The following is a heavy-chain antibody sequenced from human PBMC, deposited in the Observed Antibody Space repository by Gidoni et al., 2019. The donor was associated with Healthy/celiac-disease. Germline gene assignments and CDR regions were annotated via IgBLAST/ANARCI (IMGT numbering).Heavy chain of an antibody. CDR3: ARGVYGDYADY. Sequence: EVQLVESGGGLVTPGGSLSLSCAASGFTFSSYSMNWVRQAPGKGLEWVSSISSSSSYIYYADSVKGRFTISRDNAKNSLYLQMNSLRAEDTAVYYCARGVYGDYADYWGQGTLVTVSS. D-gene: IGHD4-17*01. CDR1: GFTFSSYS. J-gene: IGHJ4*02. CDR2: ISSSSSYI. V-gene: IGHV3-21*01.